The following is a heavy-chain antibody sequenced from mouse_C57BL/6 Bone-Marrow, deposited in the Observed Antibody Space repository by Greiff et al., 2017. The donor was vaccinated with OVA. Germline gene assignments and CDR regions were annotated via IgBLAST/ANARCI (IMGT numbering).Heavy chain of an antibody. J-gene: IGHJ2*01. CDR2: IYPRSGNT. V-gene: IGHV1-81*01. D-gene: IGHD1-1*01. CDR3: AKGSLLPPYDG. Sequence: VKLMESGAELARPGASVKLSCKASGYTFTSYGISWVKQRTGQGLEWIGEIYPRSGNTYYNEKFKGKATLTADKSSSTAYMELRRLTSEDSAVYFCAKGSLLPPYDGWGQGTTLTVSS. CDR1: GYTFTSYG.